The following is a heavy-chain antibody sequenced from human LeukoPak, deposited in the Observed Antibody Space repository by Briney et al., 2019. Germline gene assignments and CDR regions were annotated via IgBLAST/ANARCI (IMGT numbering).Heavy chain of an antibody. V-gene: IGHV3-30*02. Sequence: GGSLRLSCAASGFTFSRYGMHWVRQAPGKGLEWVAFVRYDGSNKYYADSAKGRFTVSRDNSKNTLYLETNSLRTEDTAVYYCAKDRTSDNSGDDYWGQGTLVTVSS. CDR3: AKDRTSDNSGDDY. J-gene: IGHJ4*02. CDR2: VRYDGSNK. CDR1: GFTFSRYG. D-gene: IGHD3-22*01.